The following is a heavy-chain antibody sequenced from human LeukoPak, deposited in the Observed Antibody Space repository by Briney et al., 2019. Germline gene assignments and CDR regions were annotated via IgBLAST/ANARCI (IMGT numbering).Heavy chain of an antibody. CDR2: ISYDGSNK. V-gene: IGHV3-30-3*01. CDR1: GFTFSSYA. J-gene: IGHJ4*02. CDR3: ARDDTGDWPYYFDY. D-gene: IGHD2-21*02. Sequence: AGGSLRLSCAASGFTFSSYAMHWVRQAPGKGLEWVAVISYDGSNKYYADSVKGRFTISRDNSKNTLYLQMHSLRAEDTAVYYCARDDTGDWPYYFDYWGQGTLVTVSS.